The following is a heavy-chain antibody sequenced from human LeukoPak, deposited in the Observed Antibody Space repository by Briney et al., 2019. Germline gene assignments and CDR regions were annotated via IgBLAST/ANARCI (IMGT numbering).Heavy chain of an antibody. V-gene: IGHV5-51*01. J-gene: IGHJ4*02. CDR1: GYSFTSYW. D-gene: IGHD2-8*01. CDR3: ARRYCTNGVCYYYFDY. CDR2: IYPGDSDT. Sequence: GESQKISCKGSGYSFTSYWIGWVRQMPGKGLEWMGIIYPGDSDTRYSPSFQGQVTISADKSISTAYLQWSSLKASDTAMYYCARRYCTNGVCYYYFDYWGQGTLVTVSS.